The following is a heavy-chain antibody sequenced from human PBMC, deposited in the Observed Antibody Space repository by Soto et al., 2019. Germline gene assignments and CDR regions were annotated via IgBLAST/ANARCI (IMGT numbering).Heavy chain of an antibody. CDR3: FFASSRRHTSLAPGLGIPVNRSSDL. D-gene: IGHD3-3*01. Sequence: QPPGKGLEWITSIYYTGMTYYNPSLKSRVTISVDRSKNQLSLKLNSVTAADRAVYYFFFASSRRHTSLAPGLGIPVNRSSDL. CDR2: IYYTGMT. J-gene: IGHJ2*01. V-gene: IGHV4-39*01.